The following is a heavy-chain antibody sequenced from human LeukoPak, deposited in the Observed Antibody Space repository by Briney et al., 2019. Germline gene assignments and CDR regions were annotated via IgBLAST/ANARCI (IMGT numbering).Heavy chain of an antibody. D-gene: IGHD3-3*01. V-gene: IGHV4-59*01. CDR1: GGSISSYY. J-gene: IGHJ5*02. CDR2: IYYSGST. Sequence: SETLSLTCTVSGGSISSYYWSWIRQPPGKGLEWIGYIYYSGSTNYNPSLKSRVTISVDTSKNQFSLKLSSVTAADTAVYYCARPGWNGPFNWFDPWGQGTLVTVSS. CDR3: ARPGWNGPFNWFDP.